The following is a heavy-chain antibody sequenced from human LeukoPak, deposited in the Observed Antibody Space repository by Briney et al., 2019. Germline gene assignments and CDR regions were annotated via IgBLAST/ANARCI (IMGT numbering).Heavy chain of an antibody. CDR3: AGGGTYYYDSSGYYYH. J-gene: IGHJ5*02. D-gene: IGHD3-22*01. V-gene: IGHV1-8*01. CDR1: GYTFTSYD. CDR2: MNPNSGNT. Sequence: GASVKVSCKASGYTFTSYDINWVRQATGQGLEWMGWMNPNSGNTGYAQKFQGRVTMTRNTSISTAYMELSSLRSEDTAVYYCAGGGTYYYDSSGYYYHWGQGTLVTVSS.